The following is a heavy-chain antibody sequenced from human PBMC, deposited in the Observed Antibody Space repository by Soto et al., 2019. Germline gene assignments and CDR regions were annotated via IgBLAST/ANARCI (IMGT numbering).Heavy chain of an antibody. CDR3: ARRWGTYFDF. D-gene: IGHD7-27*01. CDR1: GGSISSGGYS. CDR2: IYYSGST. V-gene: IGHV4-30-2*02. Sequence: TLSLTCAVSGGSISSGGYSWSCIRQPPGKGLEWIGYIYYSGSTDYNPSLKSRVTISVDRSKNQFSLKLSSVTAADTAVYYCARRWGTYFDFWGQGTLVTVSS. J-gene: IGHJ4*02.